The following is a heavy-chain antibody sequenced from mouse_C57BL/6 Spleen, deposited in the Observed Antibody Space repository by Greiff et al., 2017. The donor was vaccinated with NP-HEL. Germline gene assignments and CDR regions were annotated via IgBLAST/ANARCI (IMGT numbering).Heavy chain of an antibody. Sequence: EVQLQQSGPELVKPGASVKISCKASGYTFTDYYMNWVKQSHGKSLEWIGDINPNNGGTSYNQKFKGKATLTVDKSSSTAYMELRSLTSEDSAVYYCARVYGSSYPYFDYWGQGTTLTVSS. V-gene: IGHV1-26*01. D-gene: IGHD1-1*01. CDR3: ARVYGSSYPYFDY. CDR1: GYTFTDYY. CDR2: INPNNGGT. J-gene: IGHJ2*01.